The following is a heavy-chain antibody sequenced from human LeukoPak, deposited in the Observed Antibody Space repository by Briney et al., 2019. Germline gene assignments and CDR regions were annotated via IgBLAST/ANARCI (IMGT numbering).Heavy chain of an antibody. D-gene: IGHD3-10*02. Sequence: SEILSLTCTVSGGSITSPENYWGWVRQPPGKGLEWIGNIYYSGDTYYNSSLRSRVTLSVDTSQNHFSLRLTSMTAADTAVYYCASIFYYSVPFWGQGALVIVSS. CDR1: GGSITSPENY. J-gene: IGHJ4*02. CDR3: ASIFYYSVPF. CDR2: IYYSGDT. V-gene: IGHV4-39*02.